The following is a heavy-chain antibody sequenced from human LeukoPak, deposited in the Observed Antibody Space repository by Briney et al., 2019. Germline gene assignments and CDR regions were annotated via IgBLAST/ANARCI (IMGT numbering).Heavy chain of an antibody. CDR1: GFTFGSYA. V-gene: IGHV3-23*01. Sequence: GGSLRLSGAASGFTFGSYAMNWVRQAPGKGLEWVSGTSDRGDYTYYADSVKGRFTISRDSSKNTLFLQMNSLRAEDTALYFCARKAQYNGHYPLDYWGQGTLVTVSS. J-gene: IGHJ4*02. D-gene: IGHD1-7*01. CDR3: ARKAQYNGHYPLDY. CDR2: TSDRGDYT.